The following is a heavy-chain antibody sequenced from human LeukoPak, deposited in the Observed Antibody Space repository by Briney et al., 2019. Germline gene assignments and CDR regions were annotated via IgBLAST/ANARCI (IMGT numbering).Heavy chain of an antibody. J-gene: IGHJ4*02. V-gene: IGHV5-51*01. CDR2: IYPGDSDT. CDR3: ARVGIIPPGYSSLGGFDY. Sequence: PGESLKISCKGSGYSFTSYWIGWVRQMPGKGLEWMGIIYPGDSDTRYSPSFQGQVTISADKSISTAYLQWSSLKASDTAMYYCARVGIIPPGYSSLGGFDYWGQGTLVTVSS. D-gene: IGHD6-13*01. CDR1: GYSFTSYW.